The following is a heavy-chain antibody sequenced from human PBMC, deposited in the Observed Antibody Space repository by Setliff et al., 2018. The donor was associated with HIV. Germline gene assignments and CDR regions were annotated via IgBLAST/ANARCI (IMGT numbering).Heavy chain of an antibody. Sequence: SVKVSCKASGGTFSSYAISWVRQAPRQGLGWMGGIIPIFGTANYAQKFEGRVTITTDESTSTAYVELSSLRSEDAAVYYCARQNYDGNSWDIWGQGTMVTVSS. CDR2: IIPIFGTA. V-gene: IGHV1-69*05. J-gene: IGHJ3*02. D-gene: IGHD5-12*01. CDR1: GGTFSSYA. CDR3: ARQNYDGNSWDI.